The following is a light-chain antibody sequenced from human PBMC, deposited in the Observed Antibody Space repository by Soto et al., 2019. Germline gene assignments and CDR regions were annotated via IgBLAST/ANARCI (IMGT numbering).Light chain of an antibody. CDR3: SSWTSSTTQV. CDR2: EVN. Sequence: QSGLAQPASVSGSPGQSITISCTGTSSDVGGYNFVSWYQQHPGKAPKLMIYEVNNRPSGVSNRFSGSKSGNTASLTISGLQAEDEADYYCSSWTSSTTQVLGGGTKVTVL. J-gene: IGLJ3*02. V-gene: IGLV2-14*01. CDR1: SSDVGGYNF.